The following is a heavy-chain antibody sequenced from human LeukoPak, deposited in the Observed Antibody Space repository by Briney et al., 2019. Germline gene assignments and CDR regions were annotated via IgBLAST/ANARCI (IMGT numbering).Heavy chain of an antibody. J-gene: IGHJ4*02. CDR3: AREGSSAWYYFDY. V-gene: IGHV4-59*12. CDR2: IYYSGST. CDR1: GGSLTYYY. Sequence: SETLSLTCSVSGGSLTYYYWTWIRQPPGRRPEWIGFIYYSGSTNYNPSLESRVAFSVDTSKNQVSLKLSSVTAADTAVYYCAREGSSAWYYFDYWGQGTLVTVSS. D-gene: IGHD6-13*01.